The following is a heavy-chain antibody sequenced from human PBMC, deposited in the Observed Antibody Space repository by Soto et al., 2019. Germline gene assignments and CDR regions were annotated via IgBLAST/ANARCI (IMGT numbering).Heavy chain of an antibody. CDR3: ARSSTTSTVTTPKFDY. V-gene: IGHV1-18*01. CDR1: GYTFTSYG. D-gene: IGHD4-17*01. J-gene: IGHJ4*02. Sequence: ASVKVSCKASGYTFTSYGISWVRQAPGQGLEWMGWISAYNGNTNYAQKLQGRVTMTTDTSTSTAYMELRSLRSDDTAVYYCARSSTTSTVTTPKFDYWGQGTLVTVSS. CDR2: ISAYNGNT.